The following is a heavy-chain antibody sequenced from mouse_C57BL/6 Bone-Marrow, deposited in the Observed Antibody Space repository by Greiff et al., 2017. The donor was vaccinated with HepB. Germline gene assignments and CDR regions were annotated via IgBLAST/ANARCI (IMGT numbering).Heavy chain of an antibody. CDR3: AKRCDYDPFDY. CDR1: GYTFTSYT. J-gene: IGHJ2*01. V-gene: IGHV1-4*01. CDR2: INPSSGYT. D-gene: IGHD2-4*01. Sequence: QVQLKESGAELARPGASVKMSCKASGYTFTSYTMHWVKQRPGQGLEWIGYINPSSGYTKYNQKFKDKATLTADKSSSTAYMQLSSLTSEDSAVYYCAKRCDYDPFDYWGQGTTLTVSS.